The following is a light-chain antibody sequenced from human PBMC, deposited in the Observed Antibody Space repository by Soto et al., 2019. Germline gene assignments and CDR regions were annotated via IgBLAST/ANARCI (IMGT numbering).Light chain of an antibody. CDR3: QHYNLYSGA. CDR2: KAS. Sequence: DIQMTQSPSTLSGSVGDRVTITCRASQTISSWLAWYQQKPGKAPKLLIYKASSLKSGVPSRFSGSGSGTEFTLTISSLQPDDFATYYRQHYNLYSGAFGQGTKVERK. CDR1: QTISSW. J-gene: IGKJ1*01. V-gene: IGKV1-5*03.